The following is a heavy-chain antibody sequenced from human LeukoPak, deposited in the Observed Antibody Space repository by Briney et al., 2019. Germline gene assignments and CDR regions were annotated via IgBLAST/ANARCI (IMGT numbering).Heavy chain of an antibody. D-gene: IGHD6-13*01. J-gene: IGHJ4*02. V-gene: IGHV4-61*02. CDR1: GGSISSGSYC. CDR2: IYTSGST. Sequence: ALSVTCTVSGGSISSGSYCWSWIRQPAGKGLEWIGRIYTSGSTSYNHSLKSRVTISVNTSKNQFSLKLSSVTAADTAVYYCARGDAGTGAIFDYWGQGTLVTVSS. CDR3: ARGDAGTGAIFDY.